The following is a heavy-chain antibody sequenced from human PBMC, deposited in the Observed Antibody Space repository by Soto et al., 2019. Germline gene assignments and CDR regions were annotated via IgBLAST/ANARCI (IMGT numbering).Heavy chain of an antibody. CDR1: GFTFSSYW. CDR3: ARWGTGWLRNFDY. Sequence: GGSLRLSCAASGFTFSSYWMSWVRQAPGKGLEWVANIKQDGSEKYYVDSVKGRFPISRDNAKNSLYLQMNSLRAEDTAVYYCARWGTGWLRNFDYWGQGTLVTVSS. CDR2: IKQDGSEK. V-gene: IGHV3-7*05. J-gene: IGHJ4*02. D-gene: IGHD5-12*01.